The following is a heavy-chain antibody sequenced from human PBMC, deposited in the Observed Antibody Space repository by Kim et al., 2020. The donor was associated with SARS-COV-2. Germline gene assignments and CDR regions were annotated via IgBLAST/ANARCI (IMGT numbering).Heavy chain of an antibody. CDR1: GFNFHDCS. V-gene: IGHV3-9*01. Sequence: GGSLRLSCAASGFNFHDCSMHWVRQAPGKGLEWVSGVTWNGGLIVYADSVKGRFTISRDNAKNSLYLHMNSLRPDDTALYYCAKEIYCGGGSSFGYWDYWGQGSLVTVSS. CDR3: AKEIYCGGGSSFGYWDY. J-gene: IGHJ4*02. D-gene: IGHD2-15*01. CDR2: VTWNGGLI.